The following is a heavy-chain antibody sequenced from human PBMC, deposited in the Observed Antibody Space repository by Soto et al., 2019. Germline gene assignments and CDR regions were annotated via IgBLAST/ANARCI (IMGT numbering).Heavy chain of an antibody. D-gene: IGHD3-3*01. V-gene: IGHV3-33*01. Sequence: QVQLVESGGGVVQPGRSLRLSCAASGFTFSSYGMHWVRQAPGKGLEWVAVIWYDGSNKYYADSVKGRFTISRDNSKNTLYLQRNSLRADDTAVSYCAREPNDFWGGYHHMDVWGQGTTVTVSS. CDR1: GFTFSSYG. J-gene: IGHJ6*02. CDR2: IWYDGSNK. CDR3: AREPNDFWGGYHHMDV.